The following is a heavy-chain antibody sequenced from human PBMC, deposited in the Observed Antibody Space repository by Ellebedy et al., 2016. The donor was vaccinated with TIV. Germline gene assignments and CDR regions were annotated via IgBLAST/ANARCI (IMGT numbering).Heavy chain of an antibody. CDR3: AKEVLAV. CDR1: GITFSTYT. CDR2: ISATGGTT. D-gene: IGHD6-19*01. J-gene: IGHJ4*02. Sequence: PGGSLRLSCAASGITFSTYTMDWVRQAPGKGLEWVSGISATGGTTFYSDSVKGRFTISRDNSKNTLYLQMKSLRVDDTAIYYCAKEVLAVWGQGTLVTVSS. V-gene: IGHV3-23*01.